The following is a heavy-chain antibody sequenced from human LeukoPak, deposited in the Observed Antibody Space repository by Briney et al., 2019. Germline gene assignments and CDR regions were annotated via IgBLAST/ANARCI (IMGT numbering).Heavy chain of an antibody. CDR1: GFTFSSYA. CDR3: ARDPHFYGSGTH. D-gene: IGHD3-10*01. V-gene: IGHV3-23*01. CDR2: ISGSGGST. Sequence: GGSLRLSCAASGFTFSSYAMSWVRQAPGKGLEWVSAISGSGGSTYYADSVKGRFTISRDNSKNTLYLQMNSLRAEDTAVYYCARDPHFYGSGTHWGQGTLVTVSS. J-gene: IGHJ4*02.